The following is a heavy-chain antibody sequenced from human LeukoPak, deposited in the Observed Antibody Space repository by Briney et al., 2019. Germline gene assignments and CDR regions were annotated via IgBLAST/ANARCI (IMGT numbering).Heavy chain of an antibody. CDR3: ARKATTGPTKAAFDI. V-gene: IGHV4-28*05. Sequence: SETLSLTCAVSGYSISSSNYWAWIRQPPGKGLEWIGHIYYSGGIYYNPSLKSRVTMSVDTSKNQFSLKLSSVTAVDTAVYYCARKATTGPTKAAFDIWGQGTMVTVSS. J-gene: IGHJ3*02. CDR1: GYSISSSNY. D-gene: IGHD4-17*01. CDR2: IYYSGGI.